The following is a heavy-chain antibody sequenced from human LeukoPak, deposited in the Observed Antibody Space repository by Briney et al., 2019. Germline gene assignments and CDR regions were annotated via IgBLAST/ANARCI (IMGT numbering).Heavy chain of an antibody. CDR3: ARAGAYSYGSEYYFDY. CDR2: IYTSGST. CDR1: GGSISSGSYY. D-gene: IGHD5-18*01. J-gene: IGHJ4*02. V-gene: IGHV4-61*02. Sequence: PSQTLSLTCTVSGGSISSGSYYWSWIRQPAGEGLEWIGRIYTSGSTNYNPSLKSRVTISVDTSKSQFSLKLSSVTAADTAVYYCARAGAYSYGSEYYFDYWGQGTLVTVSS.